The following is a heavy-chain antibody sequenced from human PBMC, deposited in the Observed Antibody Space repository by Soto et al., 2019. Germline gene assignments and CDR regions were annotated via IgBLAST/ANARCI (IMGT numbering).Heavy chain of an antibody. Sequence: LSLTFTVSGGSISSGGYYWSWIRQHPGKGLEWIGYIYYSGSTYYNPSLKSRVTISVDTSKNQFSLKLSSVSAADTAVYYCTSLITENWNFRSSGGWFDPWGQGTLVTVSS. D-gene: IGHD1-7*01. J-gene: IGHJ5*02. V-gene: IGHV4-31*03. CDR3: TSLITENWNFRSSGGWFDP. CDR1: GGSISSGGYY. CDR2: IYYSGST.